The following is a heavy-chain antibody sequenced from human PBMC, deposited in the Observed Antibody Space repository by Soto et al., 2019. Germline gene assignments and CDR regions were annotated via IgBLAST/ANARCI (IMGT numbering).Heavy chain of an antibody. CDR1: GGTFSIYS. Sequence: SSVKVSCKASGGTFSIYSISWVRQAPGQGLEWMGGIIPIFGTANYAQKFQGRVTITADESTSTAYMELSSLRSEDTAVYYCAREGQYSSSRMDVWGQGTLVTVSS. CDR3: AREGQYSSSRMDV. CDR2: IIPIFGTA. D-gene: IGHD6-6*01. V-gene: IGHV1-69*13. J-gene: IGHJ4*02.